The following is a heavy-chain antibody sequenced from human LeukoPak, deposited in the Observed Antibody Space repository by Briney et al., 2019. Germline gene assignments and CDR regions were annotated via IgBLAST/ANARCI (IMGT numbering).Heavy chain of an antibody. D-gene: IGHD4-17*01. CDR3: ARVSDLRRLNYGEPSARWFDP. CDR2: ISSSSSYI. CDR1: GFTFSSYS. V-gene: IGHV3-21*01. Sequence: PGGSLRLSCAASGFTFSSYSMNWVRQAPGKGLEWVSSISSSSSYIYYADSVKGRFTISRDNAKNSLYLQMNSLRAEDTAVYYCARVSDLRRLNYGEPSARWFDPWGQGTLVTVSS. J-gene: IGHJ5*02.